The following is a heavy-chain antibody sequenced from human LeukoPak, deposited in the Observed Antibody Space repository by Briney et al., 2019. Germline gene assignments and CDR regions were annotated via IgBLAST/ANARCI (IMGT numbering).Heavy chain of an antibody. CDR1: GYTFTSYD. CDR2: MNPNSGNT. V-gene: IGHV1-8*01. CDR3: AREGTRYCSGGSCSGLDY. D-gene: IGHD2-15*01. J-gene: IGHJ4*02. Sequence: PRASVKVSCKASGYTFTSYDINWVRQATGQGLEWMGWMNPNSGNTGYAQKFQGRVTMTRNTSISTAYMELSSLRSEDTAVYYCAREGTRYCSGGSCSGLDYWGQGTLVTVSS.